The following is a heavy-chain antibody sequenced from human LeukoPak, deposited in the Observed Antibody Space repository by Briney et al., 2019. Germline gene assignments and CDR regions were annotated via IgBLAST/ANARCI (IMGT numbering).Heavy chain of an antibody. V-gene: IGHV1-24*01. D-gene: IGHD3-9*01. J-gene: IGHJ6*03. Sequence: ASVKVSCKVSGYTLTELSMHWVRQAPGKGLEWMGGCDPEDGETIYAQKFQGRVTMTEDTSTDTAYMELNSLRAEDTAVYYCAKDAEMGHYDILTGYFLYYCYYMDVWGKGTTVTISS. CDR1: GYTLTELS. CDR3: AKDAEMGHYDILTGYFLYYCYYMDV. CDR2: CDPEDGET.